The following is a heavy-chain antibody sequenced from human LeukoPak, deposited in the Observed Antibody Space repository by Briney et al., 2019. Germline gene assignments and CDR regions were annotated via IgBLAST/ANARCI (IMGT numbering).Heavy chain of an antibody. CDR3: TRDPEALDY. V-gene: IGHV3-48*02. CDR1: GLTFSSYG. Sequence: GRSLRLSCAASGLTFSSYGMHWVRQAPGKGLEWVSYIRSHGSVIYYADSVKGRFTISRDNAKNSLYLQMNSLRDEDTAVYYCTRDPEALDYWGQGTLVTVSS. J-gene: IGHJ4*02. CDR2: IRSHGSVI.